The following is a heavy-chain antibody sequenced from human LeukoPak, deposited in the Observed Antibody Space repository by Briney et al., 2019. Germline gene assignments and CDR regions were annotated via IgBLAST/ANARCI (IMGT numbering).Heavy chain of an antibody. J-gene: IGHJ4*02. D-gene: IGHD5-18*01. CDR2: ISSSSSYI. CDR3: ARDRGYSYGHDY. V-gene: IGHV3-21*01. CDR1: GFTFSSYS. Sequence: GGSLRLSCAASGFTFSSYSMNWVRQVPGKGLEWVSSISSSSSYIYYADSVKGRFTISRDNAKNSLYLQMNSLRAEDAAVYYCARDRGYSYGHDYWGQGTLVTVSS.